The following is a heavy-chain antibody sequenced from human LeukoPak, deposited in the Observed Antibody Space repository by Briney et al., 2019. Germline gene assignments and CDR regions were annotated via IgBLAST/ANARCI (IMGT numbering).Heavy chain of an antibody. D-gene: IGHD6-19*01. CDR3: AREYSSGWFGDPIPFFDY. CDR1: GFTFSSYA. Sequence: PGRSLRLSCAASGFTFSSYAMHWVRQAPGKGLEWVAVISYDGSNKYYADSVKGRFSIARDNSKNTLYLQMNSLRAEDTAVYYCAREYSSGWFGDPIPFFDYWGQGTLVTVSS. CDR2: ISYDGSNK. J-gene: IGHJ4*02. V-gene: IGHV3-30-3*01.